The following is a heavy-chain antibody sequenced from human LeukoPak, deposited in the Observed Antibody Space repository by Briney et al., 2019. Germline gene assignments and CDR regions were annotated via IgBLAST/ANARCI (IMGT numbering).Heavy chain of an antibody. CDR2: IIPIFGTA. D-gene: IGHD2-15*01. Sequence: SVKVSCKASGGTFSSYAISWVRQAPGQGLEWMGGIIPIFGTANYAQKFQGRVTITADKSTSTAYMELSSLRSEDTAVYYCARARPYCSGGSCHDAFDIWGQGTMVTVSS. V-gene: IGHV1-69*06. CDR3: ARARPYCSGGSCHDAFDI. J-gene: IGHJ3*02. CDR1: GGTFSSYA.